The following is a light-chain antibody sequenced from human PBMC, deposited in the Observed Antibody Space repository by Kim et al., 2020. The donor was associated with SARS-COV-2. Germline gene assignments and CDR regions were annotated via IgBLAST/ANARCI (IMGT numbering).Light chain of an antibody. V-gene: IGKV1-5*01. CDR1: QSISSW. CDR3: QQYSSYST. CDR2: DAS. Sequence: SAFVGDRVTITCRASQSISSWLAWDQQKPGKAPKLLVYDASTLEVGVPSRFSGSGSGTEFTLTISSLQPDDFATYYCQQYSSYSTFGQGTKVDIK. J-gene: IGKJ1*01.